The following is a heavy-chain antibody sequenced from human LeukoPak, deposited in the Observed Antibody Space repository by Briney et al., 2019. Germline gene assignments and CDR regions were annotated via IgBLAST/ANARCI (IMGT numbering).Heavy chain of an antibody. CDR3: ARVLMYYDILTGSYYFDY. Sequence: GGSLRLSCAASGFTFSDYYMSWIRQAPGKGLEWVSYISSSSSYTNHADSVKGRFTISRDNAKNSLYLQMNSLRAEDTAVYYCARVLMYYDILTGSYYFDYWGQGTLVTVSS. CDR2: ISSSSSYT. D-gene: IGHD3-9*01. V-gene: IGHV3-11*06. CDR1: GFTFSDYY. J-gene: IGHJ4*02.